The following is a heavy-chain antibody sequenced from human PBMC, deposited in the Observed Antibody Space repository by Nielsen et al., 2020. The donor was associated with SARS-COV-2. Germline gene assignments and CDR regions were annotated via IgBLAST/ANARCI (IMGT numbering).Heavy chain of an antibody. CDR2: IYYSGST. J-gene: IGHJ4*02. CDR3: ARVYGDYILDY. V-gene: IGHV4-59*08. Sequence: SETLSLTCNVSGGSISPFYWSWIRQPPGKALEWIAYIYYSGSTNYNPSLKSRVTISVDTYKNQFSLKLSSVTAADTAVYYCARVYGDYILDYWGQGTLVTVSS. CDR1: GGSISPFY. D-gene: IGHD4-17*01.